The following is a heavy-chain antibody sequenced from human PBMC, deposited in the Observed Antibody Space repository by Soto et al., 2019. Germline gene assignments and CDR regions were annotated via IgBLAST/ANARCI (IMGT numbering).Heavy chain of an antibody. Sequence: QVQLQESGPGLVKPSQTLSLTCTVSGGSISSGDYYWSWIRQPPGKGLEWIGYIYYSGSTYYNPSLKSRVTISVATSKNQFSLKPSSVTAADTAVYYCAREGGIVGATTVDYWGQGTLVTVSS. CDR2: IYYSGST. D-gene: IGHD1-26*01. CDR3: AREGGIVGATTVDY. V-gene: IGHV4-30-4*01. CDR1: GGSISSGDYY. J-gene: IGHJ4*02.